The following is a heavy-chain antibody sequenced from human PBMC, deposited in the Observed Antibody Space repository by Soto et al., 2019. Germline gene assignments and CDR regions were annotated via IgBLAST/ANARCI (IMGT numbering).Heavy chain of an antibody. J-gene: IGHJ4*02. D-gene: IGHD5-18*01. CDR2: ISGSGGST. CDR3: AKADTAMPLDY. CDR1: GSTFRSYA. Sequence: EVQLLESGGGLVQPGGSLRLPCAASGSTFRSYAMSWVRKAPGKGLEWVSAISGSGGSTYYADSVKGRFTISRDNSKNTLYLQMNSLRAEDTAVYYCAKADTAMPLDYWGQGTLVTVSS. V-gene: IGHV3-23*01.